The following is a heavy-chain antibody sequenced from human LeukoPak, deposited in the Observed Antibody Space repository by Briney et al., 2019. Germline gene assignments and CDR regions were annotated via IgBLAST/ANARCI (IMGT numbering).Heavy chain of an antibody. J-gene: IGHJ4*02. D-gene: IGHD3-3*01. Sequence: PGGSLRLSCAASGFTFSNHEMNWLRQAPGKGLEWVSYISSSGSTIYYADSVKGRFTISRDNAKNSLDLQMNSLRAEDTAVYYCARESDFWSGYYSVLDYWGQGTLVTVSS. CDR2: ISSSGSTI. CDR3: ARESDFWSGYYSVLDY. V-gene: IGHV3-48*03. CDR1: GFTFSNHE.